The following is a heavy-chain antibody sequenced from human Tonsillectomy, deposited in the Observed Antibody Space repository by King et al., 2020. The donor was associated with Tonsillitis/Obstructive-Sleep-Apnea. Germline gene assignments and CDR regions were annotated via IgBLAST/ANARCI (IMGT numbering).Heavy chain of an antibody. CDR3: AKDRRYCSSTSCSPDNFDY. D-gene: IGHD2-2*01. CDR1: FFTFNNYA. V-gene: IGHV3-30*18. Sequence: VQLVESGGGVVQPGRSLRLSCAASFFTFNNYAMHWVRQAPGKGLEWVALISYNERNKYYAESVKGRFTTSRDNSKNMLYLQMNSLRAEDTAVYYCAKDRRYCSSTSCSPDNFDYWGQGTLVTVSS. CDR2: ISYNERNK. J-gene: IGHJ4*02.